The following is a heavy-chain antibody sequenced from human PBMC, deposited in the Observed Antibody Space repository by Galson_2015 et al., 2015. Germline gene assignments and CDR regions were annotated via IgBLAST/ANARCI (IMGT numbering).Heavy chain of an antibody. V-gene: IGHV1-46*01. CDR3: ARDPFETNPIYGSGSYSFDY. D-gene: IGHD3-10*01. Sequence: SVKVSCKASGYTFTSYYMHWVRQAPGQGLEWMGIINPSGGSTSYAQKFQGRVTMTRDTSTSTVYMELSSLRSEDTAVYYCARDPFETNPIYGSGSYSFDYWGQGTLVTVSS. CDR1: GYTFTSYY. J-gene: IGHJ4*02. CDR2: INPSGGST.